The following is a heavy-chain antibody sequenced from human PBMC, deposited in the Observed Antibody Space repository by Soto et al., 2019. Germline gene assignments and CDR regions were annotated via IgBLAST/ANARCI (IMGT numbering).Heavy chain of an antibody. Sequence: LKISCTGFGYTFTTFWISWVRQMPGRGLEWMGRIDPRDSYTNYSPSFQGHVTISVDKSISTAYLQWGSLKASDTAMYYCARLYCSSSTCDSWFDPWGQGTLVTVSS. V-gene: IGHV5-10-1*01. CDR2: IDPRDSYT. J-gene: IGHJ5*02. CDR1: GYTFTTFW. D-gene: IGHD2-2*01. CDR3: ARLYCSSSTCDSWFDP.